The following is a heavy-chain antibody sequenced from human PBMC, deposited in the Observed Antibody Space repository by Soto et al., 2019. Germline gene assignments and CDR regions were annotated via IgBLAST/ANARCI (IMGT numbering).Heavy chain of an antibody. CDR1: GLTFSSYS. J-gene: IGHJ4*02. Sequence: EVQLVESGGGLVQPGGSLRLSCAASGLTFSSYSMNWVRQAPGKGLEWISYISSSSSTIYYADSVKGRFTISRDNAKNSLYLQMNSVRAEDTAVYYCARDVRGSDWYYFDYWGQGTLVTVSS. CDR2: ISSSSSTI. V-gene: IGHV3-48*01. D-gene: IGHD6-19*01. CDR3: ARDVRGSDWYYFDY.